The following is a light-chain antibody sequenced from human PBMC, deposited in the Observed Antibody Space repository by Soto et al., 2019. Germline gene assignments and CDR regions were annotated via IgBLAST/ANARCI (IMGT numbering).Light chain of an antibody. CDR3: SSYTSSSPLYVL. V-gene: IGLV2-14*01. CDR2: EVS. J-gene: IGLJ2*01. Sequence: QSVLTQPASVSGSPGQSITISCTGTSSDVGGYNYVSWYQQHPGKAPKLIIYEVSNRPSGVSNRFSGSKSGNSASLTISGLQAEDEADYYCSSYTSSSPLYVLFGGGTKVTVL. CDR1: SSDVGGYNY.